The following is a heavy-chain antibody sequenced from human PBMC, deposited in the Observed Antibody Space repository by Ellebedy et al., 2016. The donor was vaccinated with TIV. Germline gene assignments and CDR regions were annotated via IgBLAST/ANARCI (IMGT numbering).Heavy chain of an antibody. CDR3: ARDHGDYVLHYGMDV. D-gene: IGHD4-17*01. J-gene: IGHJ6*02. CDR2: IKSKTDGGTT. Sequence: GESLKISCAASGFTFNDAWMSWVRQAPGKGLEWVGRIKSKTDGGTTDYAAPVKGRFTISRDDSKNTLYLQMNSLRAEDTAVYYCARDHGDYVLHYGMDVWGQGTTVTVSS. CDR1: GFTFNDAW. V-gene: IGHV3-15*01.